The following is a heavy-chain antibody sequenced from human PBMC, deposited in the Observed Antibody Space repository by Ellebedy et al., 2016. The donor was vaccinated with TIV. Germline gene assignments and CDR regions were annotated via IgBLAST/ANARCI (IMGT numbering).Heavy chain of an antibody. CDR2: INPSGGST. V-gene: IGHV1-46*01. Sequence: ASVKVSCKASGYTFTSYYMHWVRQAPGQGLEWMGIINPSGGSTSYAQKFQGRVTMTRDTSTSTAYMELSSLRSDDTAVYYCARDDYGYFDYWGQGTLVTVSS. CDR1: GYTFTSYY. CDR3: ARDDYGYFDY. D-gene: IGHD3-16*01. J-gene: IGHJ4*02.